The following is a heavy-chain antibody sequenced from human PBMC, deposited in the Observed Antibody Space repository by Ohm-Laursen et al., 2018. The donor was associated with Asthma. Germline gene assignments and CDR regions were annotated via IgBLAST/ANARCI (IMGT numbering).Heavy chain of an antibody. CDR1: GFTFSSYG. CDR3: ARDATEGHFDY. J-gene: IGHJ4*02. CDR2: ISYDGSNK. V-gene: IGHV3-30*03. Sequence: SLRLSCAVSGFTFSSYGMHWVRQAPGKGLEWVAVISYDGSNKYYADSVKGRFTISRDNSKNTLYLQMNSLRAEDTAVYYCARDATEGHFDYWGQGTLVTVSS.